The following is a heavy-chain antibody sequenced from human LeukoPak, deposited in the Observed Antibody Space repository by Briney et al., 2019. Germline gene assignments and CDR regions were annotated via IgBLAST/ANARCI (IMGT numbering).Heavy chain of an antibody. CDR2: ISGSGGST. Sequence: GGSLRVSCATSGFTFSGYAMSWIRQAPGKGVEWVSAISGSGGSTYYADSVKGRFTISRDNSKNTLYLQMNSLRAEDTAVYYCARSRGYGSGSHYNAPYFDYWGQGTLVPVSS. CDR3: ARSRGYGSGSHYNAPYFDY. J-gene: IGHJ4*02. V-gene: IGHV3-23*01. CDR1: GFTFSGYA. D-gene: IGHD3-10*01.